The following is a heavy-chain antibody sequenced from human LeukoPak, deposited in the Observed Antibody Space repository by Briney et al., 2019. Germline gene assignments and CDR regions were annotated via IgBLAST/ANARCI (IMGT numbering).Heavy chain of an antibody. CDR2: ISGSGDRT. CDR3: AKAPGAYGSRAVDY. D-gene: IGHD6-13*01. CDR1: GFTFSSYT. V-gene: IGHV3-23*01. Sequence: GGSLRLSCAASGFTFSSYTMSWVLQAPGKGLEWVSAISGSGDRTFYADSVKGRFTISRDKSKTTLYLQMNSLRVDDTAVYYCAKAPGAYGSRAVDYWGQGTLVTVSS. J-gene: IGHJ4*02.